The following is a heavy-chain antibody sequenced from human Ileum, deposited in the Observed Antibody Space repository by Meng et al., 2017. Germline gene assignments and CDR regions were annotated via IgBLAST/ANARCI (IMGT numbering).Heavy chain of an antibody. Sequence: QGPLTQWGAGPLETPGTPSRPCAVFGGSFSGYYWSWIRQPQGKGLEWIGEINHIGSTNYNPSLKSRVTISVDTSKNQFSLKLSSVTAADTAVYYCARVSSMIMVYGGSYFDYWGQGTLVTVSS. CDR1: GGSFSGYY. J-gene: IGHJ4*02. CDR2: INHIGST. V-gene: IGHV4-34*01. D-gene: IGHD2-8*01. CDR3: ARVSSMIMVYGGSYFDY.